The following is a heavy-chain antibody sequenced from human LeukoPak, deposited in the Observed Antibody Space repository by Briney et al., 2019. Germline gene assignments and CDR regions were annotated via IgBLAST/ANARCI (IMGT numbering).Heavy chain of an antibody. CDR3: TRDTPGIAASVSGG. CDR2: IYSGGNT. D-gene: IGHD6-13*01. V-gene: IGHV3-53*01. CDR1: GFSVSHNY. Sequence: GESLRLSCTASGFSVSHNYMNWVRQAPGKGLEWVALIYSGGNTHYADSVKGRFTISRDNSKSTLYLQMSSLRVEDTAVYYCTRDTPGIAASVSGGWGQGTLVTASS. J-gene: IGHJ4*02.